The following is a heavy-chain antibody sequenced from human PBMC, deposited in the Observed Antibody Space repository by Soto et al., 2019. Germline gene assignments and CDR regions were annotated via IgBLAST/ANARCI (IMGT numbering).Heavy chain of an antibody. D-gene: IGHD4-17*01. CDR3: AKGDDYGDYARFFFDS. J-gene: IGHJ4*02. CDR2: ISWNSGSI. V-gene: IGHV3-9*01. CDR1: GFTFDDYA. Sequence: EVQLVESGGGLVQPGRSLRLSCAASGFTFDDYAMHWVRQAPGKGLEWVSGISWNSGSIGYADSVKGRFTISRDNAKNSLYLQMNSLRAEDTALYYCAKGDDYGDYARFFFDSWGQGTLVTVSS.